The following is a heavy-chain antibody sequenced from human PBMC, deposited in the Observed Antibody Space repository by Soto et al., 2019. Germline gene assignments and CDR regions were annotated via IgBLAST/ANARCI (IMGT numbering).Heavy chain of an antibody. CDR2: IYYSGST. Sequence: SETLSLTCTVSGGSISSSSYYWGWIRQPPGKGLEWIGSIYYSGSTYYNPSLKSRVTISVDTSKNQFSLKLSSVTAADTALYFCARQRTSVVTQAYFDVWGPGSLVTVSS. J-gene: IGHJ4*02. CDR1: GGSISSSSYY. D-gene: IGHD2-21*02. V-gene: IGHV4-39*01. CDR3: ARQRTSVVTQAYFDV.